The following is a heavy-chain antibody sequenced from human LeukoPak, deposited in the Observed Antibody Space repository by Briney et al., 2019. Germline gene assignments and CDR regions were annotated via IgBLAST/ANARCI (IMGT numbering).Heavy chain of an antibody. CDR1: GFTFSSYG. Sequence: GGSLRLSWAASGFTFSSYGMHWVRKAPGKGLEWVAFIRYDGSNKYYADSVKGRFTISRDNSKNTLYLQMNSLRAEDTAVYCCAKDRARPVPLDYWGQGTLVTVSS. J-gene: IGHJ4*02. CDR3: AKDRARPVPLDY. D-gene: IGHD6-6*01. V-gene: IGHV3-30*02. CDR2: IRYDGSNK.